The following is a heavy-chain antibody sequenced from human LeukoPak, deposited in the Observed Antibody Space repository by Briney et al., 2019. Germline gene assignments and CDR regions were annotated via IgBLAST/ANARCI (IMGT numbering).Heavy chain of an antibody. D-gene: IGHD1-1*01. V-gene: IGHV4-59*08. CDR1: GGSISSYY. Sequence: PSETLSLTCTVSGGSISSYYWSWIRQPPGKGLEWIGYVFYTGNANYNPSLKSRVTISVDTSKNQFSLKLSSVTAADTAVYYCARHLITGTTYRQGFDIWGQGTMATVSS. CDR3: ARHLITGTTYRQGFDI. J-gene: IGHJ3*02. CDR2: VFYTGNA.